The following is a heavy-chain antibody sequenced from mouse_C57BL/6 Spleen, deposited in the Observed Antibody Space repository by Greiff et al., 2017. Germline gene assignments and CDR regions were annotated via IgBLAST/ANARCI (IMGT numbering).Heavy chain of an antibody. CDR1: GYTFTSYR. D-gene: IGHD1-1*01. CDR2: INPSNGGT. J-gene: IGHJ1*03. CDR3: ARDTAITTVPLYFDV. V-gene: IGHV1-53*01. Sequence: QVQLQQSGTELVKPGASVKLSCKASGYTFTSYRMHWVKQRPGQGLEWIGNINPSNGGTNYNEKFKSKATLTVDKSSSTSYMQLSSLTSEDSAVYYCARDTAITTVPLYFDVWGTGTTVTVSS.